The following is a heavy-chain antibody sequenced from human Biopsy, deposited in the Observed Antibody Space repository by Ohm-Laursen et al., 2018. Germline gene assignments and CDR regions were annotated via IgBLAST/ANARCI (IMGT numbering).Heavy chain of an antibody. CDR2: ISWDGGSE. V-gene: IGHV3-9*01. CDR3: VRGYSSSWSGYLDH. D-gene: IGHD3-3*01. Sequence: SLRLSCAASGFTFDDHVMHWVRQAPGKGLEWVSGISWDGGSEGYAVSVKGRFTISRDNAKTSLFLQMNSLTTEDTALYYCVRGYSSSWSGYLDHWGQGTLVTVSS. J-gene: IGHJ4*02. CDR1: GFTFDDHV.